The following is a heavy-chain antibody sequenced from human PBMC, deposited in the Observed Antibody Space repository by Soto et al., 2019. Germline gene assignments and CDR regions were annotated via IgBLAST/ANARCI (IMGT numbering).Heavy chain of an antibody. CDR2: IKSKTDGGTT. CDR3: TTDRGSQWLVRPSYYYGMDF. J-gene: IGHJ6*02. CDR1: GFTFSNAW. Sequence: EVQLVESGGGLVKPGGSLRLSCAASGFTFSNAWMNWVRQAPGKGLEWVGRIKSKTDGGTTDYAAPGKGRFTIVKNDSKNQLYLQKNSLNTEDTALYYCTTDRGSQWLVRPSYYYGMDFWGQGTTVTVSS. D-gene: IGHD6-19*01. V-gene: IGHV3-15*07.